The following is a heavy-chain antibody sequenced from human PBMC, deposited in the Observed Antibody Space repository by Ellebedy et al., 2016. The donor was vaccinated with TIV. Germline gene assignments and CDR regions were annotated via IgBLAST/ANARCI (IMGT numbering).Heavy chain of an antibody. CDR3: ARGGYGRPFDC. CDR1: GFTFSNYW. Sequence: PGGSLRLSCAASGFTFSNYWMKWVRQAPGKGLEWVANIKQDGSEKYYVDSVKGRFTISRDNANNSLFLQMNSLRVEDTAVYFCARGGYGRPFDCWGQGTLVTVSS. CDR2: IKQDGSEK. D-gene: IGHD5-12*01. V-gene: IGHV3-7*03. J-gene: IGHJ4*02.